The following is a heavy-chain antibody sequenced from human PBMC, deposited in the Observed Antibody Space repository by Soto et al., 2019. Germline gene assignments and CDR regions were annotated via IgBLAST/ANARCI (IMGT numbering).Heavy chain of an antibody. V-gene: IGHV4-4*02. Sequence: QVQLQESGPGLVKPSGTLSLTCAVSGGSISSSNWWSWVRQPPGKGLEWIGEIYHSGSTNYNPSLKSRVTISVDKSKNQFSLKLSSVTAADTAVYYYARGLGTAMITWGGSYFDYWGQGTLVTVSS. D-gene: IGHD5-18*01. J-gene: IGHJ4*02. CDR3: ARGLGTAMITWGGSYFDY. CDR1: GGSISSSNW. CDR2: IYHSGST.